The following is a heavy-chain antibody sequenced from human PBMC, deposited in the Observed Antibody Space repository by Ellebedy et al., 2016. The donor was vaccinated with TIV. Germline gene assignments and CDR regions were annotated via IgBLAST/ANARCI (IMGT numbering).Heavy chain of an antibody. J-gene: IGHJ4*02. V-gene: IGHV1-69*13. CDR3: LGQWGAPSQKLDY. CDR1: GGTFSSYA. CDR2: IIPIFGTA. Sequence: SVKVSXKASGGTFSSYAISWVRQAPGQGLEWMGGIIPIFGTANYAQKFQGRVTITADESTSTAYMELSSLRSEDTAVYYCLGQWGAPSQKLDYWGQGTLVTVSS. D-gene: IGHD6-19*01.